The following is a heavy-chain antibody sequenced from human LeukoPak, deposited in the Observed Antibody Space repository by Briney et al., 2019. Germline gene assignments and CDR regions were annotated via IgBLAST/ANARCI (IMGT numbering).Heavy chain of an antibody. CDR2: MNLNSGNT. D-gene: IGHD6-13*01. CDR3: ARATSPGIAAAGAIDY. CDR1: GYTFTSYD. V-gene: IGHV1-8*01. Sequence: ASVKVSCKASGYTFTSYDINWVRQATGQGLEWMGWMNLNSGNTGYAQKFQGRVTMTRNTSISTAYMELSSLKSEDTAVYYCARATSPGIAAAGAIDYWGQGTLVTVSS. J-gene: IGHJ4*02.